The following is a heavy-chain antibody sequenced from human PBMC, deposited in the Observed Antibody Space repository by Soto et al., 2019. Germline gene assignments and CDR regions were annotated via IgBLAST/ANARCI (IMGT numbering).Heavy chain of an antibody. D-gene: IGHD3-22*01. CDR1: GLTFSSYG. V-gene: IGHV3-33*01. Sequence: PGGSLRLSCAASGLTFSSYGMHWVRQAPGKGLEWVAVIWYDGSKTYYADSVKGRFTISRDNSKNSLYLQMNSLRAEDTAVYYCARAPYYYDSSGYWAYWGQGTLVTVSS. CDR3: ARAPYYYDSSGYWAY. CDR2: IWYDGSKT. J-gene: IGHJ4*02.